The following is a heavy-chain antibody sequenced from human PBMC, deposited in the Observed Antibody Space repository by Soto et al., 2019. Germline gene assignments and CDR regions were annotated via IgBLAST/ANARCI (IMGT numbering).Heavy chain of an antibody. Sequence: SETLSLTCAVYGGSFSGYYWSWIRQPPGKGLEWIGEINHSGSTNYNPSLKSRVTISVDTSKNQFSLKLSSVTAADTAVYYCARDPWFDPWGQGTLVTVS. CDR1: GGSFSGYY. CDR2: INHSGST. J-gene: IGHJ5*02. V-gene: IGHV4-34*01. CDR3: ARDPWFDP.